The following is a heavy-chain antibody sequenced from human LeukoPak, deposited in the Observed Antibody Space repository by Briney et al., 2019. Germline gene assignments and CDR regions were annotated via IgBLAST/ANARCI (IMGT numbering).Heavy chain of an antibody. CDR3: AKDYYGSGSYYITYYYYYMDV. V-gene: IGHV3-7*01. J-gene: IGHJ6*03. Sequence: PGGSLRLSCAASRFTFSNYWMSWVRQAPGKGLEWVANIKQDGSEKYYVDSVKGRFTISRDNSKNTLYLQMNSLRAEDTAVYYCAKDYYGSGSYYITYYYYYMDVWGKGTTVTISS. CDR1: RFTFSNYW. D-gene: IGHD3-10*01. CDR2: IKQDGSEK.